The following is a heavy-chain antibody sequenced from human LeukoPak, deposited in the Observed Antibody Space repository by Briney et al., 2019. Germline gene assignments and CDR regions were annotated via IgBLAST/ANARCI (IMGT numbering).Heavy chain of an antibody. CDR3: ARDVAAARRGTTYYYYGMDV. CDR1: GFTFSSYG. Sequence: TGGSLRLSCAASGFTFSSYGMHWVRQAPGKGLEWVAVISYDGSNKYYADSVKGRFTISRDNSKNTLYLQMNSLRAEDTAVYYCARDVAAARRGTTYYYYGMDVWGQGTTVTVSS. J-gene: IGHJ6*02. V-gene: IGHV3-30*19. D-gene: IGHD6-13*01. CDR2: ISYDGSNK.